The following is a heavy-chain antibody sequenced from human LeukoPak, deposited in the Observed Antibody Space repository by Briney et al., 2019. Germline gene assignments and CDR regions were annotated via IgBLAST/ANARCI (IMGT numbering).Heavy chain of an antibody. J-gene: IGHJ4*02. CDR2: IYPDGNT. D-gene: IGHD6-19*01. Sequence: GGSLRLSCAASGFTVSSNYMNWVRQAPGKGLEWVSMIYPDGNTFYTNSVKGRFTISRDNSKNTLDLQMSSLRAEDTAVYYCARGPIAVAGTHYFDYWGQGTLVTVSS. CDR3: ARGPIAVAGTHYFDY. V-gene: IGHV3-66*01. CDR1: GFTVSSNY.